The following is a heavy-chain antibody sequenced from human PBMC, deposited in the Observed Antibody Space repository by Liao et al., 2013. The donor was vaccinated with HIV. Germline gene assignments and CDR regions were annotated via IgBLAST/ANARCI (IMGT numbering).Heavy chain of an antibody. V-gene: IGHV4-34*01. CDR3: ARGGRVAFKWALPLRY. J-gene: IGHJ4*02. D-gene: IGHD1-26*01. Sequence: QVQLQQWGAGLLKPSETLSLTCAVYGGSFSGYQWTWIRQPPGKGLEWIGEINHSGSTNYNPSLKSRVTISADTSKNQFSLNLVSATAADTAVYYCARGGRVAFKWALPLRYWGQGTLVTVSS. CDR2: INHSGST. CDR1: GGSFSGYQ.